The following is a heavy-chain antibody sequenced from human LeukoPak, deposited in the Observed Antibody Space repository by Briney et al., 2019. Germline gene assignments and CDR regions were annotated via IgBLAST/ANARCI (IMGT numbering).Heavy chain of an antibody. J-gene: IGHJ4*02. Sequence: PGGSLRLSCAASGFTVSGDYMSWVRQAPGKRLEWVSVIYADFDNTDYADSVKGRFTISRDNSKNTLYLHMNSLRVDDSATYYCVRALNRHIGAFEYWGQGALVTVSS. CDR3: VRALNRHIGAFEY. CDR1: GFTVSGDY. CDR2: IYADFDNT. D-gene: IGHD4/OR15-4a*01. V-gene: IGHV3-53*01.